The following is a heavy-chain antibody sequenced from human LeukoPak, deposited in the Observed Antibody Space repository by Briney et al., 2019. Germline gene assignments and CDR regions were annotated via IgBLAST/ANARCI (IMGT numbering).Heavy chain of an antibody. J-gene: IGHJ4*02. Sequence: GGSLRLSCAASGFTFTNAWMSWVRQAPGKVLEWIGRSKSQTDGGTTDYAAPVEGRFTISRDDSKNTVYLQMNSLKTEDTAVYYCTTLSYVGGYWGQGTLVTVSS. D-gene: IGHD3-10*02. V-gene: IGHV3-15*01. CDR2: SKSQTDGGTT. CDR3: TTLSYVGGY. CDR1: GFTFTNAW.